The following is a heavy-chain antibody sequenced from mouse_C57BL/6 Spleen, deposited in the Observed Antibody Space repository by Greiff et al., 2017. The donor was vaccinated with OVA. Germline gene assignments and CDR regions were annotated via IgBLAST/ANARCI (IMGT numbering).Heavy chain of an antibody. V-gene: IGHV14-2*01. CDR1: GFNITDYY. D-gene: IGHD2-2*01. Sequence: EVQLQQSGAELVKPGASVKLSCTASGFNITDYYMHWVKQRTEQGLEWIGRIDPEDGETKYAPKFQGKAPITPDTPSNTAYLQLSSLTSEDTAVYYCSSRVYYGYDGGFAYWGQGTLVTVSA. CDR2: IDPEDGET. CDR3: SSRVYYGYDGGFAY. J-gene: IGHJ3*01.